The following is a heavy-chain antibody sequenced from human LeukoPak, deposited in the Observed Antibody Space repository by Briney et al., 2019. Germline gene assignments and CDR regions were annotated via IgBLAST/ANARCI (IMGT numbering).Heavy chain of an antibody. Sequence: SETLSLTCAVSAASISNYHWSWIRQAPGKGLEWIGYISTSGSTNYNPSLKSRVSISLDTSKNRFSLNLNFVTAADTAVYYCASPRSGYRYTFDYWGQGALVTVSS. D-gene: IGHD3-22*01. J-gene: IGHJ4*02. CDR1: AASISNYH. CDR2: ISTSGST. V-gene: IGHV4-4*09. CDR3: ASPRSGYRYTFDY.